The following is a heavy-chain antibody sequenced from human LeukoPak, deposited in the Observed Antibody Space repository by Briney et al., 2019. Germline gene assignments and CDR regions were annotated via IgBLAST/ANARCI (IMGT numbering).Heavy chain of an antibody. CDR2: IRNKANTYTT. Sequence: PGGSLRLSCAASGFTFSDHYMDWVRQAPGKGLEWVGRIRNKANTYTTEYAASVKGRFTISRDDSENSLYLQMNSLKSEDTAVYYCARPYFYDSGGLGTFDIWGQGTMVTVSS. D-gene: IGHD3-22*01. CDR3: ARPYFYDSGGLGTFDI. CDR1: GFTFSDHY. V-gene: IGHV3-72*01. J-gene: IGHJ3*02.